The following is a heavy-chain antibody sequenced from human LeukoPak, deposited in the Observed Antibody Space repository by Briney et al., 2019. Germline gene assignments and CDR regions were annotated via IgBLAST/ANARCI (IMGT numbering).Heavy chain of an antibody. CDR3: ARGHLYGDYVLVNDY. CDR2: ISSSSSYI. D-gene: IGHD4-17*01. J-gene: IGHJ4*02. CDR1: GFTFSSYS. Sequence: PGGSLRLSCAASGFTFSSYSMNWVRQAPGKGLEWVSSISSSSSYIYYAESVKGRFTISRDNAKNSLYLQMNSLRAEDTAVYYCARGHLYGDYVLVNDYWGQGTLVTVSS. V-gene: IGHV3-21*01.